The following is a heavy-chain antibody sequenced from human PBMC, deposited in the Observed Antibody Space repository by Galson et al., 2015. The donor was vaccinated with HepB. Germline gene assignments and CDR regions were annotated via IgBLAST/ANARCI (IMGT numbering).Heavy chain of an antibody. CDR3: AKPRSGRYYYGMDV. V-gene: IGHV3-30*18. J-gene: IGHJ6*02. CDR2: ISYDGSNK. CDR1: GFTFSSYG. D-gene: IGHD3-10*01. Sequence: SLRLSCAASGFTFSSYGMHWVRQAPGKGLEWVAVISYDGSNKYYADSVKGRFTISRDNSKNTLYLQMNSLRTEDTAVYYCAKPRSGRYYYGMDVWGQGTTVTVSS.